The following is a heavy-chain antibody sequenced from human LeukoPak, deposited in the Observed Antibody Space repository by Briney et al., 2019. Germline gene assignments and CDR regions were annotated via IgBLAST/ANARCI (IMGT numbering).Heavy chain of an antibody. CDR1: GYTFTSYG. D-gene: IGHD2-21*01. Sequence: ASVKVSCKASGYTFTSYGISWVRQAPGQGLEWMGWISAYNGNTNYAQKLQGRVTMTTDTSTSAAYMELRSLRSDDTAVYYCARSSRGGDSASYWGQGTLVTVSS. J-gene: IGHJ4*02. CDR2: ISAYNGNT. CDR3: ARSSRGGDSASY. V-gene: IGHV1-18*01.